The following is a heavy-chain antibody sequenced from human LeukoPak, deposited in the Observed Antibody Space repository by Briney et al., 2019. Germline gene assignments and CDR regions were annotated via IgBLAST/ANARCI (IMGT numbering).Heavy chain of an antibody. Sequence: GASVKVSCKASGYTFTSYAMNWVRQAPGQGLEWMGWINTNTGNPTYAQGFTGRFVFSLDTPVSTAYLQISSLKAEDTAVYYCAGALPIVATINRAFDIWGQGTMVTVSS. CDR1: GYTFTSYA. V-gene: IGHV7-4-1*02. D-gene: IGHD5-12*01. CDR3: AGALPIVATINRAFDI. J-gene: IGHJ3*02. CDR2: INTNTGNP.